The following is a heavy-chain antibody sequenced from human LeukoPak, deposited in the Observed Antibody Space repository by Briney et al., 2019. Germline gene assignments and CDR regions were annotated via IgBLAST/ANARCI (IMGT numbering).Heavy chain of an antibody. CDR3: ARPLRSSGYHCFDY. Sequence: GSLRLSCAASGFTFGTYSMNWVRQAPGKGLEWISYITGSSSTIYYADSVKGRFTISRDNAKNSLYLQMNSLRAEDTAVYYCARPLRSSGYHCFDYWGQGTLDTVSS. J-gene: IGHJ4*02. D-gene: IGHD3-22*01. V-gene: IGHV3-48*01. CDR1: GFTFGTYS. CDR2: ITGSSSTI.